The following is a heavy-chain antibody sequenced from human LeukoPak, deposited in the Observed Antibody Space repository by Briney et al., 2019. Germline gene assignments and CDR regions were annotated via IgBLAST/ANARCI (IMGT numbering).Heavy chain of an antibody. D-gene: IGHD1-1*01. CDR2: MYFRGTT. CDR1: GGSINNVTYY. Sequence: SETLSLICTVSGGSINNVTYYWGWIRQPPGKGLEWIASMYFRGTTYYNPSLKSRVTVSEDTSKNQFSLKLTSENAADTAIYYCARDTATGSYWGQGTLVTVSS. CDR3: ARDTATGSY. V-gene: IGHV4-39*07. J-gene: IGHJ4*01.